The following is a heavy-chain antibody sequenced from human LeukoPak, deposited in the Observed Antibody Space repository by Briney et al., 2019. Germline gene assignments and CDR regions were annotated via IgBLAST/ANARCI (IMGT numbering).Heavy chain of an antibody. V-gene: IGHV3-23*01. Sequence: GGSLRLSCAASGFTFSNSPMSWVRQTPGKGLEWVSAITGNAGSLYHADSVKGRFTISRSNSKNTLSLQMDSLKVDDTAVYYCARLGSTWYPDSWGQGTLVTVSS. D-gene: IGHD6-13*01. J-gene: IGHJ5*02. CDR1: GFTFSNSP. CDR2: ITGNAGSL. CDR3: ARLGSTWYPDS.